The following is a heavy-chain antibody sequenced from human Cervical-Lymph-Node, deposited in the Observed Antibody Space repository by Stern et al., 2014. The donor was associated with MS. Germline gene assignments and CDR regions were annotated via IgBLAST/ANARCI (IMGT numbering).Heavy chain of an antibody. J-gene: IGHJ6*02. D-gene: IGHD4-11*01. Sequence: EVQLEESGAEVIKPGESLKISCKGSGYSFTSHWLAWVRQMPGKGLEWMGMIHPGDSDTSYSPSFPGQATISAAKSPSTPFLKRGSLKASDTAMYCCARHQTDYKGRDYYYYGMEVWGQGTPVTGSS. CDR3: ARHQTDYKGRDYYYYGMEV. V-gene: IGHV5-51*01. CDR1: GYSFTSHW. CDR2: IHPGDSDT.